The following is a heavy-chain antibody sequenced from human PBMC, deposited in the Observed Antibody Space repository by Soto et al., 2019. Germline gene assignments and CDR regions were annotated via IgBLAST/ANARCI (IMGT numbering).Heavy chain of an antibody. CDR2: MNPNSGNT. Sequence: ASVKVSCKASGYTFTSYDINWVRQATGQGLEWMGWMNPNSGNTGYAQKFQGRVTMTRNTSISTAYMELSSLRSEDTAVYYCARVGGGTFTRYFDWSTYYYYYMDVWGKGTTVTV. V-gene: IGHV1-8*01. CDR3: ARVGGGTFTRYFDWSTYYYYYMDV. CDR1: GYTFTSYD. D-gene: IGHD3-9*01. J-gene: IGHJ6*03.